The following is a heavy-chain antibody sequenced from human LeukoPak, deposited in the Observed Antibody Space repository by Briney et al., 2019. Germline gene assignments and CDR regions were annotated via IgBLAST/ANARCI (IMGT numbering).Heavy chain of an antibody. CDR2: ISAYNGNT. Sequence: ASVKVSCKASGYTFTSYGISWVRQVPGQGLEWMGWISAYNGNTNYAQKLQGRVTMTTDTSTSTAYMELRSLRSDDTAAYYCARAPQYYYDSSGYPFLFDYWGQGTLVTVSS. V-gene: IGHV1-18*01. CDR3: ARAPQYYYDSSGYPFLFDY. J-gene: IGHJ4*02. D-gene: IGHD3-22*01. CDR1: GYTFTSYG.